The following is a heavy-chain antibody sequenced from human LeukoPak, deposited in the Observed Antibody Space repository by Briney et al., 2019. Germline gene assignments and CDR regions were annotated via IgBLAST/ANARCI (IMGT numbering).Heavy chain of an antibody. Sequence: GGSLRLSCAASGFTFSSYWMSWVRQAPGKGLEWVANIKQDGSEKYYVDSVKGRFTISRDNAKNSLYLQMNSLRAEDTAVYYCETGTTNYYYGMDVWGQGTTVTVSS. D-gene: IGHD1-1*01. CDR2: IKQDGSEK. CDR1: GFTFSSYW. J-gene: IGHJ6*02. CDR3: ETGTTNYYYGMDV. V-gene: IGHV3-7*01.